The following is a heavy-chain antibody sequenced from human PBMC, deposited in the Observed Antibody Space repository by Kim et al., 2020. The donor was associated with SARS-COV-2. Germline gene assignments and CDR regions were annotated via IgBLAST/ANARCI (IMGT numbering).Heavy chain of an antibody. V-gene: IGHV3-33*01. Sequence: GGSLRLSCAASGFTFSSYGMHWVRQAPGKGLEWVAVIWYDGSNKYYADSVKGRFTISRDNSKNTLYLQMNSLRAEDTAVYYCARDSLPVRGVIWWFDPWGQGTLVTVSS. CDR3: ARDSLPVRGVIWWFDP. CDR1: GFTFSSYG. D-gene: IGHD3-10*01. CDR2: IWYDGSNK. J-gene: IGHJ5*02.